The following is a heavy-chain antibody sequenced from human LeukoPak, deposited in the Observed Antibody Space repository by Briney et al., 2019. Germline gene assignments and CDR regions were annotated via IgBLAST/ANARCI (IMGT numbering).Heavy chain of an antibody. CDR3: AKDRVVVVPAAILEYFQH. CDR2: IGTSSTTI. Sequence: GGSLRLSCAASGFTFSSYTMNWVRQPPGKGLEWVSNIGTSSTTIYYADSVKGRFTISRDNAKNSLYLQMNSLRAEDTAVYYCAKDRVVVVPAAILEYFQHWGQGTLVTVSS. V-gene: IGHV3-48*01. D-gene: IGHD2-2*02. CDR1: GFTFSSYT. J-gene: IGHJ1*01.